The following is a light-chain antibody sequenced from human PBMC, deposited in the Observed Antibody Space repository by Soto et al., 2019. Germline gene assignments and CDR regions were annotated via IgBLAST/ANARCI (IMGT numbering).Light chain of an antibody. V-gene: IGLV1-47*01. CDR2: RND. CDR1: SSNIGSNY. Sequence: QSVLTQPPSASGTPGQRVTISCSGSSSNIGSNYVYWYQQFPGSAPKPLIYRNDQRPSGVPDRFSGSKYGTSASLAISGPRSEDEADYYCAAWDDSLSAVVFGGGTKLTVL. CDR3: AAWDDSLSAVV. J-gene: IGLJ2*01.